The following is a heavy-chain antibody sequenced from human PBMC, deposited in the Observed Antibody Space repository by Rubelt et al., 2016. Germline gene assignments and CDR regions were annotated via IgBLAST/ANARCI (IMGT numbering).Heavy chain of an antibody. V-gene: IGHV1-8*01. D-gene: IGHD3-22*01. CDR2: MNPNTGNT. J-gene: IGHJ4*02. CDR1: GYSFSTSD. CDR3: ARGVI. Sequence: QVQLVQSGAEVKKPGASVKVSCKASGYSFSTSDINWVRQGTGQGLEWMGWMNPNTGNTGYAQKFQGRVTMTSNSSIGTAYVCPGSLRSEDTAVYYCARGVIWGQGTLVAVSS.